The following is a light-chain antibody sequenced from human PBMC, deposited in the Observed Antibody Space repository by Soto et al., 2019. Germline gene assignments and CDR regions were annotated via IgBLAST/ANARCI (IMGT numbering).Light chain of an antibody. J-gene: IGLJ1*01. V-gene: IGLV2-14*01. CDR3: ASYSTGDTLYV. CDR2: DVS. Sequence: QSSLTQPAAVSGSPGHSITISCTGTRGDVGSFNYVSWYQLHPGKAPKLVIYDVSSRPSGVSSRFSGSKSGNTASLSISGLQAEDEGDYYCASYSTGDTLYVFGSGTKV. CDR1: RGDVGSFNY.